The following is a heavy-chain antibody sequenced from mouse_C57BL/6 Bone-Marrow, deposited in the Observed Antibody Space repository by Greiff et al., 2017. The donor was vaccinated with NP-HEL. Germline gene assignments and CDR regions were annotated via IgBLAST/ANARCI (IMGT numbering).Heavy chain of an antibody. J-gene: IGHJ2*01. CDR2: IYPGGGYT. Sequence: VQLQQSGAELVRPGPSVKMSCKASGYSFTNYWIGWAKQRPGHGLEWIGDIYPGGGYTNYNEKFKGKATLTADKSSSTAYMQFSSLTSEDSAIYYCARTTMVTTEVYYFDYWGQGTTLTVSS. V-gene: IGHV1-63*01. D-gene: IGHD2-1*01. CDR3: ARTTMVTTEVYYFDY. CDR1: GYSFTNYW.